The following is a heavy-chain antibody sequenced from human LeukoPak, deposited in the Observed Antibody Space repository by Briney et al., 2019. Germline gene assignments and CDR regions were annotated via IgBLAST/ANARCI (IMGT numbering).Heavy chain of an antibody. J-gene: IGHJ5*02. D-gene: IGHD2-15*01. V-gene: IGHV4-34*01. CDR1: GGSFSGYY. CDR3: ARGVRRGYCSGGSCYRNWFDP. Sequence: SETLSLTCAVYGGSFSGYYWSWVRQPPGKGLEWIGEINHSGSTNYNPSLKSRVTISVDTSKNQFSLKLSSVTAADTAVYYCARGVRRGYCSGGSCYRNWFDPWGQGTLVTVSS. CDR2: INHSGST.